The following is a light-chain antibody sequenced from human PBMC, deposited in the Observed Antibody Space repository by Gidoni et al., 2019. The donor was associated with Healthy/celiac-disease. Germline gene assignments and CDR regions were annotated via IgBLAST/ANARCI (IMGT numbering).Light chain of an antibody. V-gene: IGKV2-28*01. Sequence: IVMTQSPLPLPVTPGEPASISCRSSQSLLHSNGYNYLDWYLQQPRQSPQLLIYLGSNRGSGVPDRFGGSGSGTDFTLKISRVEAEDVGVYYCMQARQTPCTFGQGTKLEIK. CDR1: QSLLHSNGYNY. J-gene: IGKJ2*02. CDR2: LGS. CDR3: MQARQTPCT.